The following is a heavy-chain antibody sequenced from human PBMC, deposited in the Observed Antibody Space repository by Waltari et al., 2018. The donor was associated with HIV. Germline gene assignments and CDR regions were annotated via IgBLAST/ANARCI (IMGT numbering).Heavy chain of an antibody. CDR2: INQRGTS. Sequence: QVQLQQWGAGLLQPPQTLSLTSAIYGGSSSGNYWSWVRKHPGKCLEWIGEINQRGTSYYDPALSGLVIIVVDTTKMRLFLNRTSVTAADTVVYCCARGLGQWLELTVWCYAVDIWSQ. D-gene: IGHD6-19*01. V-gene: IGHV4-34*01. J-gene: IGHJ3*02. CDR3: ARGLGQWLELTVWCYAVDI. CDR1: GGSSSGNY.